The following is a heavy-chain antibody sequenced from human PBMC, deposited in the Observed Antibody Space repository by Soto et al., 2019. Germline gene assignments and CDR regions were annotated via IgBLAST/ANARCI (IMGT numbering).Heavy chain of an antibody. CDR2: INAGNGDT. J-gene: IGHJ6*02. Sequence: QVKLMQSGTEEKNPGASVKVSCKASGYTFTSYAIHWVRQAPGQKLEWMGWINAGNGDTKYSQNFQGRVTIIRDTSASTGYMEVSSLTSEDTAVYYCARGDCAGGSCQTYGLDVWGQGTTVTVSS. V-gene: IGHV1-3*05. CDR1: GYTFTSYA. D-gene: IGHD2-15*01. CDR3: ARGDCAGGSCQTYGLDV.